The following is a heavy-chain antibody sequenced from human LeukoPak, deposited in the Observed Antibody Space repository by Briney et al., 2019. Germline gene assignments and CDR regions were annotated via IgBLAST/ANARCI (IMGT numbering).Heavy chain of an antibody. V-gene: IGHV3-30*18. Sequence: GRSLRLSCAASGFTFSSYGMHWVRQAPGKGLEWVAVISYDGSNKYYADSVKGRFTISRDNSKNTLYLQMNSLRAEDTAVYYCAKGPNPFYYYGSSGYVDYWGQGTLVTVSS. D-gene: IGHD3-22*01. J-gene: IGHJ4*02. CDR1: GFTFSSYG. CDR2: ISYDGSNK. CDR3: AKGPNPFYYYGSSGYVDY.